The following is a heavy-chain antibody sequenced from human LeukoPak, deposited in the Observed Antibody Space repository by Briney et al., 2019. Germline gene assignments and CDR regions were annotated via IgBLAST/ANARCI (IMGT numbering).Heavy chain of an antibody. V-gene: IGHV1-2*02. J-gene: IGHJ4*02. Sequence: ASVKVSCKASGGTFSSYAISWVRQAPGQGLEWMGWINPNSGGTNYAQKFQSRVTMTRDTSISTAYMELSRLRSDDTAVYYCARDSQDYWGQGTLVTVSS. CDR3: ARDSQDY. CDR2: INPNSGGT. CDR1: GGTFSSYA.